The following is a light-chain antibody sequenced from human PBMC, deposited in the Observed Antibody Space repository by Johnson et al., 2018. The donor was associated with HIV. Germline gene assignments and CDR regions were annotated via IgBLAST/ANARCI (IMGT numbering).Light chain of an antibody. J-gene: IGLJ1*01. CDR1: SSNIGNNY. CDR3: GTWDTSLSGGGV. V-gene: IGLV1-51*02. CDR2: ENT. Sequence: QSVLTQPPSVSAAPGQKVTISCSGSSSNIGNNYVSWYQQLPGTAPKLLIYENTKRPSGIPDRFSGSKSGTSATLGITGLQTGDEADYYCGTWDTSLSGGGVFRTGTKGTVL.